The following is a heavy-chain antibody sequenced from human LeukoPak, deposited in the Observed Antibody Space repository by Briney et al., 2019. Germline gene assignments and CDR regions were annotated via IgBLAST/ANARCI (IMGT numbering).Heavy chain of an antibody. CDR3: AREYHYYDTRGYYYFDY. Sequence: PSETLSLTCSVSAGSISRYYWSWIRQPPGKGLEWIGYIYYSGSTDYNPSLKSRVTISLDTSKNKFCLKLSTVTAADTAVYYCAREYHYYDTRGYYYFDYWGRGTLVTVSS. CDR1: AGSISRYY. CDR2: IYYSGST. D-gene: IGHD3-22*01. J-gene: IGHJ4*02. V-gene: IGHV4-59*01.